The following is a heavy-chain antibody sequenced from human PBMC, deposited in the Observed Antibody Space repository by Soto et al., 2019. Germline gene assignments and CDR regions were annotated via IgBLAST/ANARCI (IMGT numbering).Heavy chain of an antibody. V-gene: IGHV1-3*01. J-gene: IGHJ3*02. CDR2: INAGNGNT. D-gene: IGHD1-1*01. CDR3: ARVTTGDAFDI. CDR1: GYTSTSYA. Sequence: GASVKVSCKASGYTSTSYAMHWVRQAPGQRLEWMGWINAGNGNTKYSQKFQGRVTITRDTSASTAYMELSSLRSEDTAVYYCARVTTGDAFDIWGQGTMVTVSS.